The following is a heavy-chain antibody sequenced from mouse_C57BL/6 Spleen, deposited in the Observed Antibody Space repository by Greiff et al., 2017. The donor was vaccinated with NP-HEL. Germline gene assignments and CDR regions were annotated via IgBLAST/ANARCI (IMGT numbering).Heavy chain of an antibody. CDR2: INPNNGGT. D-gene: IGHD1-1*01. CDR1: GYTFTDYY. CDR3: ARTGYYGSSYPRYFDV. J-gene: IGHJ1*03. Sequence: VQLQQSGPELVKPGASVKISCKASGYTFTDYYMNWVKQSHGKSLEWIGDINPNNGGTSYNQKFKGKATLTVDKSSSTAYMELRSLTSEDSAVYYWARTGYYGSSYPRYFDVWGTGTTVTVSS. V-gene: IGHV1-26*01.